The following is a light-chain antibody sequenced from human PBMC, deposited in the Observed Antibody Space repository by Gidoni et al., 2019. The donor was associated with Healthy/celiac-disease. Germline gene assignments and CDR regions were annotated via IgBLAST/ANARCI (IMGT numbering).Light chain of an antibody. Sequence: DIQMTQSPSTLSASVGDRVTITCRASQSISSWLAWYQQKPGKAPKLLIYDASSLESGVPSRFSGSGSGTEFTLTISSLQPDDFATYYCQQYNSIQETFGQGTKVEIK. V-gene: IGKV1-5*01. J-gene: IGKJ1*01. CDR3: QQYNSIQET. CDR2: DAS. CDR1: QSISSW.